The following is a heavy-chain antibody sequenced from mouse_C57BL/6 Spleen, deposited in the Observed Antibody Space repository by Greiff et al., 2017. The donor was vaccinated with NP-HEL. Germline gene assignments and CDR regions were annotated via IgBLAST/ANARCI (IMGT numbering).Heavy chain of an antibody. CDR3: ARWRASSGHYFDY. J-gene: IGHJ2*01. CDR1: GYTFTSYG. Sequence: VQLQQSGAELARPGASVKLSCKASGYTFTSYGISWVKQRTGQGLEWIGEIYPRSGNTYYNEKFKGKATLTADKSSSTAYMELRSLSSEDSAVYFCARWRASSGHYFDYWGQGTTLTVSS. V-gene: IGHV1-81*01. D-gene: IGHD3-2*02. CDR2: IYPRSGNT.